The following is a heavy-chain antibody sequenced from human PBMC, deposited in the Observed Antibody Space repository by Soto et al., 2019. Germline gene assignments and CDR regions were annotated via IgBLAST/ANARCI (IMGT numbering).Heavy chain of an antibody. CDR2: INSDGSTT. CDR1: GFSFSNTW. V-gene: IGHV3-74*01. CDR3: ARDRSYSNDY. Sequence: VGSLRLSCAASGFSFSNTWMHWVRQAPGKGLVWVSYINSDGSTTTYADSVKGRFTISRDNAKNTVYLQIDSLRAEDTAVYYCARDRSYSNDYWGQGVLVTVSS. J-gene: IGHJ4*02. D-gene: IGHD5-12*01.